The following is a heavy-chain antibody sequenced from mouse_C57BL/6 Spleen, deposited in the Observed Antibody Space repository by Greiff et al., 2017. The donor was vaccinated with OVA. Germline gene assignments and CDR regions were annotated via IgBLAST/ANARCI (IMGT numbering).Heavy chain of an antibody. D-gene: IGHD2-1*01. J-gene: IGHJ2*01. Sequence: QVQLQQSGAELVRPGASVKLSCKASGYTFTDYYINWVKQRPGQGLEWIARIYPGSGNTYYNEKFKGKATLTAEKSSSTAYMQLSSLTSEDSAVYFCARDYGIYGGFDYWGQGTTLTVSS. CDR1: GYTFTDYY. CDR3: ARDYGIYGGFDY. V-gene: IGHV1-76*01. CDR2: IYPGSGNT.